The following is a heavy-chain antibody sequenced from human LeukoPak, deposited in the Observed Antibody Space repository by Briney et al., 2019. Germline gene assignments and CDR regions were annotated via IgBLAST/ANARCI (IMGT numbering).Heavy chain of an antibody. CDR2: INPNSGGT. D-gene: IGHD1-26*01. Sequence: ASVKVSCKASGYTFTGYYIHWVRQAPGQGLEWMGWINPNSGGTNYAQKFQGRVTMTRDTSISTAYMELSRLRSDDTAVYYCASFSGLELGPPFDYWGQGTLVTVSS. CDR1: GYTFTGYY. V-gene: IGHV1-2*02. J-gene: IGHJ4*02. CDR3: ASFSGLELGPPFDY.